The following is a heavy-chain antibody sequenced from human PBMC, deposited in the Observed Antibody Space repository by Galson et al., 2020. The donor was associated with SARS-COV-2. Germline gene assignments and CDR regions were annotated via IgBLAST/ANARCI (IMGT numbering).Heavy chain of an antibody. J-gene: IGHJ6*03. CDR1: GGSISSSDW. D-gene: IGHD2-21*02. Sequence: SETLSLTCAVSGGSISSSDWWGWVSQPPGKGLEWIGAIFHSGYTNYNTSPKSRVTMSLDTSKNQFSLKLSSVTAADTALYYCSGIIVTAYYFSYMGVWCKGTTVTVSS. CDR2: IFHSGYT. V-gene: IGHV4-4*02. CDR3: SGIIVTAYYFSYMGV.